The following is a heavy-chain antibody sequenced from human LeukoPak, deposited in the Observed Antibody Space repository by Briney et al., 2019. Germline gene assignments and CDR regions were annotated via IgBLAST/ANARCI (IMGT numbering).Heavy chain of an antibody. D-gene: IGHD6-19*01. Sequence: GGSLRLSCAASGFTFSSYAMSWVRQAPGKGLEWVSAISGSGGSTYYADSVKGRFTISRDNSKNTLYLQMNSLRAEDTAVYYCAKDLNSGWYGSNAFDIWGQGTMVTVSS. V-gene: IGHV3-23*01. CDR3: AKDLNSGWYGSNAFDI. J-gene: IGHJ3*02. CDR1: GFTFSSYA. CDR2: ISGSGGST.